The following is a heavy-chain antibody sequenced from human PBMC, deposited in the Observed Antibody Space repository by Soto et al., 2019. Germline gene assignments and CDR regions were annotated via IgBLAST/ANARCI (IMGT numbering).Heavy chain of an antibody. Sequence: EVQLLESGGGLVQPGWSLRLSCAASGFTFSSYAMSWVRQAPGKGLEWVSAISGSGGSTYYADSVKGRFTISRDNSKNTLYLQMNSLRAEDTAVYYCAKRLLWFGEFFDYWGQGTLVTVSS. CDR1: GFTFSSYA. CDR2: ISGSGGST. CDR3: AKRLLWFGEFFDY. V-gene: IGHV3-23*01. J-gene: IGHJ4*02. D-gene: IGHD3-10*01.